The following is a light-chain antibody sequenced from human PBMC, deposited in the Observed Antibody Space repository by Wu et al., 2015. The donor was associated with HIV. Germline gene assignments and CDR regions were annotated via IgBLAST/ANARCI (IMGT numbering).Light chain of an antibody. Sequence: EIVLTQSPGTLSLSPGERATLSCRASQSVGSNYLAWYQQKPGQAPRLLIYGASRRATGIPDRFSGSGSGTDFTLTISRLELEDFAVYYCHQYNNWPPGTFGQGTKLEIK. CDR2: GAS. J-gene: IGKJ2*02. CDR1: QSVGSNY. CDR3: HQYNNWPPGT. V-gene: IGKV3-20*01.